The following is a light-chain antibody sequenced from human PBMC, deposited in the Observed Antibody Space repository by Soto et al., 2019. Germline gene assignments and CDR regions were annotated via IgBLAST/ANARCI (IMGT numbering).Light chain of an antibody. CDR3: QKYNSAPRT. J-gene: IGKJ4*01. CDR1: QGIGNY. CDR2: AAS. Sequence: DVQMTQAPSSLSASVGDRVTITCRASQGIGNYLAWYQQKPGKVPKPLIYAASILQSGVPSRFSGSGSGTDFTLTISSLQPEDVATYYCQKYNSAPRTFGGGTKVEIK. V-gene: IGKV1-27*01.